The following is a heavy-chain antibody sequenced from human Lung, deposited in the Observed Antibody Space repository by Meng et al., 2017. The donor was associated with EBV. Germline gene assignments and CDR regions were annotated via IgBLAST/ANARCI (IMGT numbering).Heavy chain of an antibody. J-gene: IGHJ4*02. CDR3: VRANLGSADY. CDR1: GYTFTGYY. Sequence: QGQLVQSGAEVKKPGASVKVSCNASGYTFTGYYMHWLRQAPGQGLEWVGRITPSNGGTTYAQKFQGRVTMTRDTSISTAYMELSSLRSDDAAIYYCVRANLGSADYWGQGTLVTVSS. V-gene: IGHV1-2*06. CDR2: ITPSNGGT. D-gene: IGHD7-27*01.